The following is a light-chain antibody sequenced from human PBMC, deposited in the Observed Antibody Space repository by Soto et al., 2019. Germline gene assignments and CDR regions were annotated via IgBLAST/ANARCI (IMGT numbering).Light chain of an antibody. CDR1: QSVNVN. CDR2: GAS. CDR3: HQYNSWPRGT. V-gene: IGKV3-15*01. J-gene: IGKJ3*01. Sequence: EIMMTQSPGTLSASPGEGATLSCTASQSVNVNLAWYQQKPGQPPRLLLYGASTRATGIPVRFRGSGSGTETELTITSLQSEDSAFDYCHQYNSWPRGTFGPGTKVEIK.